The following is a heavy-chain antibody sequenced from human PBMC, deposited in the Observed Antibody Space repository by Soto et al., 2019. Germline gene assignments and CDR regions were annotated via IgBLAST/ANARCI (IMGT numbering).Heavy chain of an antibody. J-gene: IGHJ6*03. D-gene: IGHD6-25*01. Sequence: LSLTCTVSGGSISSGGYYWSWIRQHPGKGLEWIGYIYYSGSTYYNPSLKSRVTISVDTSKNQFSLKLSSVTAADTAVYYCARDLLISSGHPPPYYSYCMDICGKWSMVPV. CDR1: GGSISSGGYY. V-gene: IGHV4-31*03. CDR2: IYYSGST. CDR3: ARDLLISSGHPPPYYSYCMDI.